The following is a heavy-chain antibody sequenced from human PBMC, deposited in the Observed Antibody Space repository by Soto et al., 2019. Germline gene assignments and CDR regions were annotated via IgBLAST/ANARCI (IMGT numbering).Heavy chain of an antibody. J-gene: IGHJ6*02. V-gene: IGHV3-74*01. D-gene: IGHD3-10*01. CDR2: INRDGSST. Sequence: GRFLRLSSAASGFTISNHWIQRVRQAPGKGLVWVSRINRDGSSTSYADSVKGRFTISRDNAKNTLYLQMNSLRAEDTAVYYCARAVRSGSYPYYYYGMDVWGQGSTVTVSS. CDR1: GFTISNHW. CDR3: ARAVRSGSYPYYYYGMDV.